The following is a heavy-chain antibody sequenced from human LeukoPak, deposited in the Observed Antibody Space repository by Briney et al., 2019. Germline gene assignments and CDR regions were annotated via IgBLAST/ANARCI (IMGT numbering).Heavy chain of an antibody. Sequence: GGSLRLSCAASGFTFSGSAMHWVRQASGKGLEWVGRIRSKANSYATAYAASVKGRFTISRDDSKNTAYLQMNSLKTEDTAVYYCTRYTGTLPDAFDIWGQGTMVTVSS. CDR3: TRYTGTLPDAFDI. CDR2: IRSKANSYAT. J-gene: IGHJ3*02. V-gene: IGHV3-73*01. CDR1: GFTFSGSA.